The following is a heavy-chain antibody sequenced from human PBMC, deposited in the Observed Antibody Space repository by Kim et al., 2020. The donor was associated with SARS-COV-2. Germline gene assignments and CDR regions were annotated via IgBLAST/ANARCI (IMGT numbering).Heavy chain of an antibody. CDR3: ARDEWEFRGSFDI. CDR2: ISSSSSYI. CDR1: GFTFSSYS. V-gene: IGHV3-21*01. J-gene: IGHJ3*02. D-gene: IGHD1-26*01. Sequence: GGSLRLSCAASGFTFSSYSMNWVRQAPGKGLEWVSSISSSSSYIYYADSVKGRFTISRDNAKNSLYLQMNSLRAEDTAVYYCARDEWEFRGSFDIWGQGTMVTVSS.